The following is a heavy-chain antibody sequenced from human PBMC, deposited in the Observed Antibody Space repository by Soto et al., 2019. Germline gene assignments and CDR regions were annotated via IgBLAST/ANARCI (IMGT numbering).Heavy chain of an antibody. V-gene: IGHV1-3*01. Sequence: ASVKVSCKASGYTFTSYAMHWVRQAPGQRLEWMGWINAGNGNTKYSQKFQGRVTITRDTSASTAYMELSSLRSEDTAVYYCARDRGPSSGYYPYWFDPWGHGTLVTVS. J-gene: IGHJ5*02. CDR1: GYTFTSYA. CDR2: INAGNGNT. D-gene: IGHD3-22*01. CDR3: ARDRGPSSGYYPYWFDP.